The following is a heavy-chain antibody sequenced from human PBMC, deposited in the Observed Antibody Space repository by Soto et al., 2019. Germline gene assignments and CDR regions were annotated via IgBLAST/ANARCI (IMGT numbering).Heavy chain of an antibody. V-gene: IGHV3-30*04. CDR2: ISYDGSNK. CDR3: ARDPDSSGWYKSGAFDI. CDR1: GFTFSSYA. J-gene: IGHJ3*02. Sequence: GGSLRLSCAASGFTFSSYAMHWVRLAPGKGLEWVAVISYDGSNKYYADSVKGRFTISRDNSKNTLYLQMNSLRAEDTAVYYCARDPDSSGWYKSGAFDIWGQGTMVTVSS. D-gene: IGHD6-19*01.